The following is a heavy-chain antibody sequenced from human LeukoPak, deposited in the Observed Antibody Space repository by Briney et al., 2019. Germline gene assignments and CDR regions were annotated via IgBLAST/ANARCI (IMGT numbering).Heavy chain of an antibody. V-gene: IGHV4-59*08. Sequence: SETLSLTCTVSSGSISGYYWGWIRQPPGKGLEWIGSIYYSGSTNYNPSLKSRVTISVDTSKNQFSLKLSSVTAADTAVYYCARGTITGGLDYWGQGTLVTVSS. CDR1: SGSISGYY. CDR3: ARGTITGGLDY. D-gene: IGHD1-20*01. J-gene: IGHJ4*02. CDR2: IYYSGST.